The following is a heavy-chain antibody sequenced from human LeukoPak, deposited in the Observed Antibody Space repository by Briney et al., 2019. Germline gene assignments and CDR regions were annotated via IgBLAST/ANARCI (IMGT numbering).Heavy chain of an antibody. CDR2: IIPIFGTA. D-gene: IGHD4-17*01. V-gene: IGHV1-69*13. CDR3: ARDPNDYGDYGLLDY. Sequence: SVKVSCKASGGTFSSYAISWVRQAPGQGLEWMGGIIPIFGTANHAQKFQGRVTITADESTSTAYMELSSLRSEDTAVYYCARDPNDYGDYGLLDYWGQGTLVTVSS. CDR1: GGTFSSYA. J-gene: IGHJ4*02.